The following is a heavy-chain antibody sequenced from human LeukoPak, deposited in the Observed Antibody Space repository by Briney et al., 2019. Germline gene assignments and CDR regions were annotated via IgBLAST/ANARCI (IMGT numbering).Heavy chain of an antibody. J-gene: IGHJ5*02. Sequence: GGSLRLSCAASGFTFSDYYMSWIRQAPGGGMEWVSYISSSSSYTNYADSVKGRFTISRDHAKNSLYLQMNSLRAEDTAVYYCARDLLVVPAAIGWFDPWGQGTLVTVSS. CDR1: GFTFSDYY. CDR3: ARDLLVVPAAIGWFDP. V-gene: IGHV3-11*06. D-gene: IGHD2-2*02. CDR2: ISSSSSYT.